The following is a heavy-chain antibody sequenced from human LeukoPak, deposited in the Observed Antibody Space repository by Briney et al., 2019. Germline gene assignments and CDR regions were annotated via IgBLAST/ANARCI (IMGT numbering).Heavy chain of an antibody. V-gene: IGHV3-23*01. CDR3: AKRGVVIRVILVGFHKEAYYFDS. CDR1: GFTLSNYG. J-gene: IGHJ4*02. Sequence: GGSLRLSCAVSGFTLSNYGMSWVRQAPGKGLEWVAGISDSGGRTNYADSVKGRFTISRDNPKNTLYLQMNSLRAEDTAMYFCAKRGVVIRVILVGFHKEAYYFDSWGQGALVTVSS. D-gene: IGHD3-22*01. CDR2: ISDSGGRT.